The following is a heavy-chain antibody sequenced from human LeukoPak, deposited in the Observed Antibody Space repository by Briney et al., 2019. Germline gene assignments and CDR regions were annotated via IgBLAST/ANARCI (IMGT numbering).Heavy chain of an antibody. CDR1: GFTVSSNY. Sequence: GGSLRLSCAASGFTVSSNYMSWVRQAPGKGLEWVANIKQDGSEKYYVDSVKGRFTISRDNAKNSLYLQMNSLRAEDTAVYYCAGYTYYYDSSGYYSPTLGDYWGQGTLVTVSS. J-gene: IGHJ4*02. V-gene: IGHV3-7*01. D-gene: IGHD3-22*01. CDR2: IKQDGSEK. CDR3: AGYTYYYDSSGYYSPTLGDY.